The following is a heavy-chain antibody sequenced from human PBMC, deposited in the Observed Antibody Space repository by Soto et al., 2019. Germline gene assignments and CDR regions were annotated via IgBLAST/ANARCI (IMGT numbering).Heavy chain of an antibody. CDR1: GGSFSGYY. CDR2: SSHSGST. D-gene: IGHD3-16*02. V-gene: IGHV4-34*01. CDR3: ARAYDYVWGTYRLDY. J-gene: IGHJ4*02. Sequence: QVQLQQWGAGLLKPSETLSLTCAVYGGSFSGYYWSWIRQPPGKGLEWIGESSHSGSTEYNPSLKSRVTISVDTSKNQFSLKLSSVTAADTAVYYCARAYDYVWGTYRLDYWGQGTLVTVSS.